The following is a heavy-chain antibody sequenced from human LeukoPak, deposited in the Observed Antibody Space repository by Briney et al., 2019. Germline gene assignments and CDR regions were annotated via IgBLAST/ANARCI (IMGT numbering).Heavy chain of an antibody. J-gene: IGHJ4*02. Sequence: GASVKVSCKASGYTFTGYYMHWVRQAPGQGLEWMGWINPNSGGTNYAQKFQGRVTMTRDTSISTAYMELSRLRSDDTAVYYCARGYHLLYLRAAPSEYWGQGTLVTVSS. CDR2: INPNSGGT. V-gene: IGHV1-2*02. CDR3: ARGYHLLYLRAAPSEY. D-gene: IGHD2-2*02. CDR1: GYTFTGYY.